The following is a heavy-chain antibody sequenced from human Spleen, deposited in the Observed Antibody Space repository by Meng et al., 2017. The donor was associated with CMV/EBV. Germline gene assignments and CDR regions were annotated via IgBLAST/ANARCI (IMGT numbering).Heavy chain of an antibody. V-gene: IGHV3-74*01. CDR3: AKGDDTKAIDY. Sequence: GESLKISCAASEFTFSSYWMHWVRQAPGKGLVWVSRINSDGSSTSYADSVKGRFTISRDNSKNTLYLQMNSLRPEDTAAYYCAKGDDTKAIDYWGQGTLVTVSS. J-gene: IGHJ4*02. D-gene: IGHD3-22*01. CDR2: INSDGSST. CDR1: EFTFSSYW.